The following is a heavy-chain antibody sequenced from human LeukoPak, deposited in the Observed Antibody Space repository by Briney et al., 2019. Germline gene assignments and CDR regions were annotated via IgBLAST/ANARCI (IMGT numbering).Heavy chain of an antibody. CDR2: MIPIFGTA. CDR3: ARVPNSSSWVLAKWFDP. D-gene: IGHD6-13*01. J-gene: IGHJ5*02. Sequence: ASVKVSCKASGGTFSSYAISWVRQAPGQGLEWMGGMIPIFGTANYAQKFQGRVTITADESTSTAYMELSSLRSEDTAVYYCARVPNSSSWVLAKWFDPWGQGTLVTVSS. CDR1: GGTFSSYA. V-gene: IGHV1-69*13.